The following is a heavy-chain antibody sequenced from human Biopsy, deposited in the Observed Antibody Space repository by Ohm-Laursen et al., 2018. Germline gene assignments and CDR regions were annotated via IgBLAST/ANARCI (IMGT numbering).Heavy chain of an antibody. CDR2: TNPDSGVT. CDR3: ARDKYRSWNYFDN. CDR1: GYTFSDYY. D-gene: IGHD6-19*01. Sequence: ASVKVSCKASGYTFSDYYMHWVRQAPGQGLEWMGWTNPDSGVTNYAQKFQGRVTMTRDTSISTAYMELSRLGSDDTAVYYCARDKYRSWNYFDNWGQGSLVTVSS. V-gene: IGHV1-2*02. J-gene: IGHJ4*02.